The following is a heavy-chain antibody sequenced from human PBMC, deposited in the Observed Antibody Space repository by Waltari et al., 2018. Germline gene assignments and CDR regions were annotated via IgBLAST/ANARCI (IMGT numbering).Heavy chain of an antibody. J-gene: IGHJ3*01. Sequence: QPQLQESGPGLVKPSETLSLTCSVSGVSITSSRHYWGWIRQPPGQGLEWIATMSYSGATYSSPSLKSRVTVSRDTSKNQLSLKLDSVSAADTALYYCATYIGASLGTAAFDVWGQGTMVTVSS. D-gene: IGHD5-12*01. CDR3: ATYIGASLGTAAFDV. CDR2: MSYSGAT. V-gene: IGHV4-39*01. CDR1: GVSITSSRHY.